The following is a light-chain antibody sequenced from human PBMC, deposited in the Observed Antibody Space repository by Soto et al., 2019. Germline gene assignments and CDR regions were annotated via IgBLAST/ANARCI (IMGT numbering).Light chain of an antibody. Sequence: QSALTQPASVSGSPGQSITISCTGTSSDVGAYNHVSWYQQHPGKAPKLMIYDVTDRPSGVSNRFSGSKSGNTASLTISGLQAEDEADYYCSSYTSSSPYLVGTRTKVTVL. CDR1: SSDVGAYNH. CDR3: SSYTSSSPYL. CDR2: DVT. J-gene: IGLJ1*01. V-gene: IGLV2-14*01.